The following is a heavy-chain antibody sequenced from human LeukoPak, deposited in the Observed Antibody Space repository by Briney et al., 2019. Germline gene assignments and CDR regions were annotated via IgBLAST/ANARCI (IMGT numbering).Heavy chain of an antibody. J-gene: IGHJ6*02. CDR1: GFTFDDYA. D-gene: IGHD3-10*01. V-gene: IGHV3-43*02. CDR3: AKHYYGLGSLNYYYYGMGV. Sequence: GGSLRLSCAASGFTFDDYAMHWVRQAPGKGLEWVSLISGDGGSTYYADSVKGRFTISRDNSKNSLYLQMNSLRTEDTALYYCAKHYYGLGSLNYYYYGMGVWGQGTTVTVSS. CDR2: ISGDGGST.